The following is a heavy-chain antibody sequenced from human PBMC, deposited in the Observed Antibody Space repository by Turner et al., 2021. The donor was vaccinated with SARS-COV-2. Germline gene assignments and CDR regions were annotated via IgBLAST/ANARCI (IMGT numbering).Heavy chain of an antibody. D-gene: IGHD1-26*01. CDR3: ARGIKGVLMSGSYYYYGMDV. CDR1: GGSFSSYY. J-gene: IGHJ6*02. CDR2: INHSGST. V-gene: IGHV4-34*01. Sequence: QVQLQQWGAGLLKPSETLSLTCAVYGGSFSSYYWSWIRQPPGKGLEWIGEINHSGSTNYDPSLKSRVTISVDTSKNQFSLKLSSVTAADTAVYYCARGIKGVLMSGSYYYYGMDVWGQGTTVTVSS.